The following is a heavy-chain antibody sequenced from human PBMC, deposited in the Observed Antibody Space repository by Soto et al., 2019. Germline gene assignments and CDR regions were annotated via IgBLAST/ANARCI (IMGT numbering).Heavy chain of an antibody. Sequence: SETLSLTCTVSGGSVSSGSYYWSWIRQPPGKGLEWIGYIYYSGSTNYNPSLKSRVTISVDTSKNQFSLKLSSVTAADTAVYYCARESMSGDYDYYYYGIDVWGQGTTVTVSS. CDR2: IYYSGST. V-gene: IGHV4-61*01. D-gene: IGHD4-17*01. CDR3: ARESMSGDYDYYYYGIDV. J-gene: IGHJ6*02. CDR1: GGSVSSGSYY.